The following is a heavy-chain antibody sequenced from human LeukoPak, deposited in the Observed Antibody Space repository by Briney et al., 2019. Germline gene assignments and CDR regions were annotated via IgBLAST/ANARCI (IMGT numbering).Heavy chain of an antibody. Sequence: SVKVSCKASGGTFSSYAISWVRQAPGQGLEWMGRIIPIFGIANYAQKFQGRVTITADKSTSTAYMELSSLRSEDTAVYYCARLVVDCSSTSCFPVPWGQGTLVTVSS. CDR3: ARLVVDCSSTSCFPVP. CDR2: IIPIFGIA. J-gene: IGHJ5*02. CDR1: GGTFSSYA. D-gene: IGHD2-2*01. V-gene: IGHV1-69*04.